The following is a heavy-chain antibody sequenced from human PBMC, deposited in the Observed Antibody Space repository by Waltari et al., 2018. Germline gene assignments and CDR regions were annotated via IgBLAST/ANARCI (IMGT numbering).Heavy chain of an antibody. CDR1: GFTFSSFG. CDR2: ISSDASDT. CDR3: ARVSRRTYRSPVPGRHYYYGMDV. D-gene: IGHD1-1*01. J-gene: IGHJ6*02. V-gene: IGHV3-74*03. Sequence: EEQLVESGGGLVQPGDSLRLSCPASGFTFSSFGMHWLRQAPGQGPLCVSRISSDASDTTYADSVKGRFTISRDNARNTLYLQMNRLRAEDTAVYFCARVSRRTYRSPVPGRHYYYGMDVWGQGTTVTVSS.